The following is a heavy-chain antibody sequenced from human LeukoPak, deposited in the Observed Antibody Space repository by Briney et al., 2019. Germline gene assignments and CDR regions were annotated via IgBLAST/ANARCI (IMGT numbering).Heavy chain of an antibody. Sequence: GGSLRLSCAASGXTFDDYGVSWVRQVAGQGLEWVSGIDWNGASTGYADSVKGRFTISRDNAKKSLYLQMNSLRAEDTALYYCARGSTMVSDYWGQGTLVTVSS. CDR3: ARGSTMVSDY. CDR1: GXTFDDYG. CDR2: IDWNGAST. D-gene: IGHD3-10*01. J-gene: IGHJ4*02. V-gene: IGHV3-20*04.